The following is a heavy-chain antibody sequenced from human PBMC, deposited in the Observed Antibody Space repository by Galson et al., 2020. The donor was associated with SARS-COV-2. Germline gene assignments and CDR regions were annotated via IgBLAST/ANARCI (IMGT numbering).Heavy chain of an antibody. CDR2: IYTSGST. CDR1: GGSFSSNY. V-gene: IGHV4-4*07. Sequence: SQTLSLTCTVSGGSFSSNYWNWIRQPAGKGLEWIGRIYTSGSTNYNPSLKSRVTMSVDTSKNQFSLKLTSVTAADTAVYYCPRGVDYGGPKDFLYYWGQGILVTVSS. D-gene: IGHD4-17*01. CDR3: PRGVDYGGPKDFLYY. J-gene: IGHJ4*02.